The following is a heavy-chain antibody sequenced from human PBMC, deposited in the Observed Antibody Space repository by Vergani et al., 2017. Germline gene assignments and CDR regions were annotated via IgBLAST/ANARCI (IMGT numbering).Heavy chain of an antibody. CDR2: IYYSGST. Sequence: QVQLQESGPGLVKPSETLSLTCTVSGGSISSYYWSWIRQPPGKGLEWIGYIYYSGSTNYNPSLKSRVTISVDTSKNQFSLKLSSVTAADTAVYYCARDGPGGYSYGYGWFDPWGQGTLVTVSS. D-gene: IGHD5-18*01. J-gene: IGHJ5*02. CDR3: ARDGPGGYSYGYGWFDP. V-gene: IGHV4-59*01. CDR1: GGSISSYY.